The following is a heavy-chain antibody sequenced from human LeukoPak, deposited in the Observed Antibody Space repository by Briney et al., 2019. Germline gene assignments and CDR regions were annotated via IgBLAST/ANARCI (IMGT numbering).Heavy chain of an antibody. CDR1: GFTFDDYA. J-gene: IGHJ4*02. CDR3: ANFPHVNYYGSGSLNFDY. V-gene: IGHV3-23*01. D-gene: IGHD3-10*01. CDR2: TSSGGDYT. Sequence: GGSLRLSCAASGFTFDDYAMHWVRQAPGKGLEWVSSTSSGGDYTYYAGSVKGRFTISRDNSKNTLYLQMNSLRAEDTATYYCANFPHVNYYGSGSLNFDYWGQGTLVTVSS.